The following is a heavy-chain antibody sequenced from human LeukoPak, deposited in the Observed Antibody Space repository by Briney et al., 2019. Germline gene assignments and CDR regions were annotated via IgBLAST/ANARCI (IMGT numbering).Heavy chain of an antibody. J-gene: IGHJ6*04. CDR3: ARDSGHCSAGSCPAWGMDV. V-gene: IGHV4-61*01. Sequence: SETLSLTCTVSGGSVGSGSYYWSWIRQPPGKGLEWIGYIYYSGSTNYNPSLKSRVTISVDTSKNQFSLKLSSVTAADTAVYYCARDSGHCSAGSCPAWGMDVWGKGTTVTVSS. CDR2: IYYSGST. D-gene: IGHD2-15*01. CDR1: GGSVGSGSYY.